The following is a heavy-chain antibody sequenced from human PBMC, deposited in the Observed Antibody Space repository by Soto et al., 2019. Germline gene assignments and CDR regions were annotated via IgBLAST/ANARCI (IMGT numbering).Heavy chain of an antibody. J-gene: IGHJ5*02. V-gene: IGHV1-18*01. Sequence: ASVKVSCKTSGYTFSNYGITWVRQAPGQPLEWLGWISLYSDGTSYAQKFRGRVSMTTAPYTTTACMELRSRRSDDTAVYYCARVVPGAEAWFGPCGQGTLVTV. CDR1: GYTFSNYG. CDR2: ISLYSDGT. CDR3: ARVVPGAEAWFGP.